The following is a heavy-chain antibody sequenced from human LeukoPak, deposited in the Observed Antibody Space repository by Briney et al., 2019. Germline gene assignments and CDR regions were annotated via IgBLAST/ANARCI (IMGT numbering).Heavy chain of an antibody. J-gene: IGHJ4*02. CDR3: ARDGSSSAGLFDY. CDR1: GGSISSGGYY. CDR2: IYHSGST. Sequence: SETLSLTCTVSGGSISSGGYYWSWIRQPPGKGLEWIGYIYHSGSTYYNPSLKSRVTISVDRSKNQFSLKLSSVTAADTAVYYCARDGSSSAGLFDYWGQGTLVTVSS. V-gene: IGHV4-30-2*01. D-gene: IGHD6-6*01.